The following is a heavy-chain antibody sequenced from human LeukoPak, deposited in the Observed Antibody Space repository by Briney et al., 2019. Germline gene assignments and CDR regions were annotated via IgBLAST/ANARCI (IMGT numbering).Heavy chain of an antibody. V-gene: IGHV3-30*02. Sequence: PGGSLRLSCAASGFTFSSYGMHWVRQAPGKGLEWVAFIRYDGSNKYYADSVKGRFTISRDNSKNTLYLLMNSLRAEDTAVYYCTMFTSGWDWGQGTLVTVSS. CDR2: IRYDGSNK. CDR1: GFTFSSYG. CDR3: TMFTSGWD. J-gene: IGHJ4*02. D-gene: IGHD6-19*01.